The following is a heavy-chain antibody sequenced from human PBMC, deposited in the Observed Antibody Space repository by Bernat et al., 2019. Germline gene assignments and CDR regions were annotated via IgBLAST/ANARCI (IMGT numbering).Heavy chain of an antibody. CDR2: FDPEDGET. CDR3: ATGVQLAYYYYGMDV. J-gene: IGHJ6*02. CDR1: GYTLTELS. V-gene: IGHV1-24*01. Sequence: QVQLVQSGAEVKKPGASVKVSCKVSGYTLTELSMHWVRQAPAKGLEWMGGFDPEDGETIYAQKFQGRVTMTKDTTTDTAYMELSSMRSEDTAVYYCATGVQLAYYYYGMDVWGQGTTVTVSS. D-gene: IGHD3-10*01.